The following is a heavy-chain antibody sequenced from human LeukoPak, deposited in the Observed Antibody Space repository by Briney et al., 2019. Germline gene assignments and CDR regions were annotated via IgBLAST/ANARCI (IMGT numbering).Heavy chain of an antibody. V-gene: IGHV3-21*01. D-gene: IGHD6-25*01. CDR3: ATPSGGY. Sequence: GGSLRLSCAASGFTFSRYSMNWVRQAPGKGLEWVSSISTSGIYIYYADSLKGRFTISRDNSKNTLYLQMNSLRAEDTAVYYCATPSGGYWGQGTLVTVSS. J-gene: IGHJ4*02. CDR1: GFTFSRYS. CDR2: ISTSGIYI.